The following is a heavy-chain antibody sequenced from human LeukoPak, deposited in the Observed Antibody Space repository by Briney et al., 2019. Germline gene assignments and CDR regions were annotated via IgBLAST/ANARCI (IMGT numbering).Heavy chain of an antibody. CDR1: GFIFSNYG. D-gene: IGHD6-13*01. J-gene: IGHJ4*02. Sequence: GGSLRLSCAASGFIFSNYGMHWVRQAPGKGLEWVAFIRYDGSNTYYADSVKGRFTISRDNSKNTLYLHMNSLRAEDTAVYYCAKVPKAGGMTYFDYWGQGTLVTVSS. V-gene: IGHV3-30*02. CDR2: IRYDGSNT. CDR3: AKVPKAGGMTYFDY.